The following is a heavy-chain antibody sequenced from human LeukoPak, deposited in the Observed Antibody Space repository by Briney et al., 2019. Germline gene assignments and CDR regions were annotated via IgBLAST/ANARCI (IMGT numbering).Heavy chain of an antibody. V-gene: IGHV3-30*03. D-gene: IGHD1-26*01. Sequence: PGGSLRLSCAASGFTFSSYGMHWVRQAPGKGLEWVAVISYDGSNKYYADSVKGRFTISRDNSKNTLYLQMNSLRAEDTAVYYCARDGHPQFIVGATRGAFDIWGQGTMVTVSS. CDR3: ARDGHPQFIVGATRGAFDI. CDR2: ISYDGSNK. J-gene: IGHJ3*02. CDR1: GFTFSSYG.